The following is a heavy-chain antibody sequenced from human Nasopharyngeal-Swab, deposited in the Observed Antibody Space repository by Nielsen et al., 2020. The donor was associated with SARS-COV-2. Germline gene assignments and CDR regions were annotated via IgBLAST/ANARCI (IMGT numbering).Heavy chain of an antibody. CDR2: IIPIFGTA. J-gene: IGHJ4*02. D-gene: IGHD1-26*01. V-gene: IGHV1-69*13. Sequence: SVKVSCKASGGTFSSYAISWVRQAPGQGLEWMGGIIPIFGTANYAQKFQGRVTITADESTSTAYMELSSLRSEDTAVYYCARIIVGATLFDYWGQGTLVTVSS. CDR1: GGTFSSYA. CDR3: ARIIVGATLFDY.